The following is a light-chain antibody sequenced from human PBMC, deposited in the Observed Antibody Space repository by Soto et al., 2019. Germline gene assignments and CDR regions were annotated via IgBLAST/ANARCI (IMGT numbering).Light chain of an antibody. J-gene: IGKJ1*01. Sequence: DIPITQSTSALSSSVRDTVPFTCGASQRVSGWLAWYQQKPGEAPRLLIYDASALPRGVPSRFSGSGSGTKFTLTIASLQPDDFATYYCQQYETFSGTFGPGTKVDIK. CDR3: QQYETFSGT. CDR1: QRVSGW. V-gene: IGKV1-5*01. CDR2: DAS.